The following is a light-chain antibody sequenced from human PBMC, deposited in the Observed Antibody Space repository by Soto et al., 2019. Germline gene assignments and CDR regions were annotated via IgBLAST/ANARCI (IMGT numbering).Light chain of an antibody. CDR1: SSDIGGYNY. Sequence: QSALTQPASVSGSPGQSITISFTGTSSDIGGYNYVSWYQQHPGKAPKFLIYEVTNRPSGVSNRFSGSKSGNTASLTISGLQAEDVADYYYRSYTHSNTYVCGTGPKVTVL. V-gene: IGLV2-14*01. CDR2: EVT. CDR3: RSYTHSNTYV. J-gene: IGLJ1*01.